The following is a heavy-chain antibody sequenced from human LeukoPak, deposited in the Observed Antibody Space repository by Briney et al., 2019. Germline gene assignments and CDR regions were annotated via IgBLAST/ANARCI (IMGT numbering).Heavy chain of an antibody. D-gene: IGHD3-10*01. CDR3: ARGYYGSGSHCCHMDV. V-gene: IGHV4-34*01. CDR2: INHSGST. J-gene: IGHJ6*03. CDR1: VGSFSGYY. Sequence: SETLSLTCAVYVGSFSGYYWSWIRQPPGKGLEWIGEINHSGSTNYNSSLKSRVTISVDTSKNQFSLKLSSVTAADTAVYYCARGYYGSGSHCCHMDVWGKGTAITVS.